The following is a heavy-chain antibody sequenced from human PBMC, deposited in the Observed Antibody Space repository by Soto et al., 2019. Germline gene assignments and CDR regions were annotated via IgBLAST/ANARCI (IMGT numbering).Heavy chain of an antibody. CDR3: ARGGSSSAFDI. CDR1: GFTVSSNY. V-gene: IGHV3-53*01. Sequence: GGSLRLSCAASGFTVSSNYMSWVRQAPGKGLEWVSVIYSGGSTYYSDSVKGRFTISRDNSKNTLYLQMNSLRAEDTAVYYCARGGSSSAFDIWGQGTMVTVSS. D-gene: IGHD6-6*01. J-gene: IGHJ3*02. CDR2: IYSGGST.